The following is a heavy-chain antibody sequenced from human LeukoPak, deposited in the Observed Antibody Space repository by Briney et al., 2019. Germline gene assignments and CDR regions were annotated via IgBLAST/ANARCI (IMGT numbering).Heavy chain of an antibody. D-gene: IGHD1-26*01. CDR3: AKAGSIRFDY. J-gene: IGHJ4*02. CDR2: IYSGCST. V-gene: IGHV3-53*01. CDR1: GFTVSSND. Sequence: GGSLRLSCAASGFTVSSNDMSWVRQAPGKGLECISVIYSGCSTDYADSVKGRLTISRDNSKNTLYLQMNSLRAEDTAAYYCAKAGSIRFDYWGQGTLVTVSS.